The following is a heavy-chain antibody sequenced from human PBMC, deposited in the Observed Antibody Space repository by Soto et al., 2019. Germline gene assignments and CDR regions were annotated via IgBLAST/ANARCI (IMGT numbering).Heavy chain of an antibody. D-gene: IGHD3-3*01. CDR2: ISSSSSYI. V-gene: IGHV3-21*01. CDR3: AREDTIFGVVIGCMDV. Sequence: PAGSLRLSCAASGFTFRSYSINWVRQAPGKGLEWVSSISSSSSYIYYADSVKGRFTISRDNAKNSLYLQMNSLRAEDTAVYYCAREDTIFGVVIGCMDVWGQGTTVTVSS. CDR1: GFTFRSYS. J-gene: IGHJ6*02.